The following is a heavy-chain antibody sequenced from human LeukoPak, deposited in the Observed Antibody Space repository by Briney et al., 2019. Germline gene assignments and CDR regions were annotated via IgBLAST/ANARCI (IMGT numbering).Heavy chain of an antibody. CDR2: IYTSGST. CDR1: GGSISSGLYY. CDR3: AVDSVRGVLGFDP. D-gene: IGHD3-10*01. Sequence: SETLSLTCTVSGGSISSGLYYWSWIRQPAGKGLEWIGRIYTSGSTNYNPSLKSRVTISVDTSKNQFSLKLSSVTAADTAVYYCAVDSVRGVLGFDPWGQGTLVTVSS. J-gene: IGHJ5*02. V-gene: IGHV4-61*02.